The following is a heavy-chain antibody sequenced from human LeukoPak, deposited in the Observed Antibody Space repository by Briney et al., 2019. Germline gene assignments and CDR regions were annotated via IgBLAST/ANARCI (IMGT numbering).Heavy chain of an antibody. D-gene: IGHD3-22*01. J-gene: IGHJ4*02. CDR1: GGSVSSSDYY. Sequence: SETLSLTCTVSGGSVSSSDYYWGWIRQPPGKGLEWIGSIYYSGSTYYNPSLKSRVTISLDTSKNQFSLKLRSVTAADTAVYYCARANYYDSTGYLPVVYPSDFWGQGTLVTVSS. V-gene: IGHV4-39*07. CDR2: IYYSGST. CDR3: ARANYYDSTGYLPVVYPSDF.